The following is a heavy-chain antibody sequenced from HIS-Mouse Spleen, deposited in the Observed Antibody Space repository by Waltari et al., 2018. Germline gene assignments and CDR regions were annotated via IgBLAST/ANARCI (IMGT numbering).Heavy chain of an antibody. J-gene: IGHJ3*02. CDR1: VFTVCSYC. CDR2: ISSSSSYI. D-gene: IGHD5-12*01. CDR3: ARGYSGYDDAFDI. Sequence: EVQLVESGGGVVKPGGSLSLSWSSSVFTVCSYCIAWVRPAPGKGLEWISSISSSSSYISYADSVKGRFTISRDNAKNSLYLQMNSLRAEDTAVYYCARGYSGYDDAFDIWGQGTMVTVSS. V-gene: IGHV3-21*01.